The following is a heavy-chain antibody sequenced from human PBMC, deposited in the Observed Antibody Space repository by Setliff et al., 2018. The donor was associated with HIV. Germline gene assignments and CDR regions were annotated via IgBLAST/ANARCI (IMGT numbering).Heavy chain of an antibody. J-gene: IGHJ3*02. Sequence: PGGSLRLSCAASGFTFSSYRMGWVRQAPGKGLEWVANIKQDGSEKYYVDSVKGRFTISRDNAKNSLYLQMNSLRAEDTAVYYCARDYCSGGSCVDAFDIWGQGTMVT. V-gene: IGHV3-7*01. CDR1: GFTFSSYR. CDR2: IKQDGSEK. D-gene: IGHD2-15*01. CDR3: ARDYCSGGSCVDAFDI.